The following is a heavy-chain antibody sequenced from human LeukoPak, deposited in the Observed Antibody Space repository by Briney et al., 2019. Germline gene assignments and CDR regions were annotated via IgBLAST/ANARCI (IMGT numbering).Heavy chain of an antibody. Sequence: PSETLSLTCTISDGSISSNNNFWGWIRQPPGKGLEWIGEINHSGSTNYNPSLKSRVTISVDTSKNQFSLKLSSVTAADTAVYYCARGALVIQLPYFDYWGQGTLVTVSS. D-gene: IGHD5-18*01. CDR3: ARGALVIQLPYFDY. CDR2: INHSGST. J-gene: IGHJ4*02. CDR1: DGSISSNNNF. V-gene: IGHV4-39*07.